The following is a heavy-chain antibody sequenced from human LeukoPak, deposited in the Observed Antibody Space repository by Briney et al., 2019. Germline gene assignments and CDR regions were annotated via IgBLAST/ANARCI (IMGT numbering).Heavy chain of an antibody. CDR2: ISGSGGST. CDR3: AKDSTDWSGYYWYPFDY. Sequence: GGSLRLSCAASGFTFSSYSMNWVRQAPGKGLEWVSAISGSGGSTYYADSVKGRFTISRDNSKNTLYLQMNSLRAEDTAVYYCAKDSTDWSGYYWYPFDYWGQGTLVTVSS. D-gene: IGHD3-3*01. J-gene: IGHJ4*02. V-gene: IGHV3-23*01. CDR1: GFTFSSYS.